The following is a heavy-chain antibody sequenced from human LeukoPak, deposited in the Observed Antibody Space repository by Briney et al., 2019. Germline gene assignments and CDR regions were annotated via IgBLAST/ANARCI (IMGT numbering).Heavy chain of an antibody. Sequence: PGGSLRLSCAASGFTFSSYAMSWVRQAPGKGLEWVSAISGSGGSTYYADSVKGRFTISRDNSKNTLYLQMNSLRAEDTAVYYCAKGRAYCGGDCPNWFDPWGQGTLVTVSS. CDR1: GFTFSSYA. J-gene: IGHJ5*02. CDR3: AKGRAYCGGDCPNWFDP. CDR2: ISGSGGST. D-gene: IGHD2-21*01. V-gene: IGHV3-23*01.